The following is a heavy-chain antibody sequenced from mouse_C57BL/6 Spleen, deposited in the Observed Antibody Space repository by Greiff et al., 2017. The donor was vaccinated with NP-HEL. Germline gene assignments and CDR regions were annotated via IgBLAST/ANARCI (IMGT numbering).Heavy chain of an antibody. CDR3: ARSGDSNSFAD. D-gene: IGHD2-5*01. CDR2: LYPGSGST. CDR1: GYSFTSYW. Sequence: QVQLQQPGAELVKPGASVKMSCKASGYSFTSYWITWVKQRPGQGLEWIGALYPGSGSTNYNETFKSKTTLTVDTSSSTAYRQLSSLTSEDSAVYYCARSGDSNSFADWGQGTLVTVSA. J-gene: IGHJ3*01. V-gene: IGHV1-55*01.